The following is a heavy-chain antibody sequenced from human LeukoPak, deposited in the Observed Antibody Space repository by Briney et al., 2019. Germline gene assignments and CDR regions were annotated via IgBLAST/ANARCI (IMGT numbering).Heavy chain of an antibody. J-gene: IGHJ4*01. Sequence: SGGSLRLSCAASGFTFSSYWISWVRQAPGKGLEWVANIKQDGSEKYYVDSVKGRFTISRDNAKNSLYLHMNSLRAKDSAVNYWGRVSFGWEGSYFGYRDQGPLVPVPS. CDR3: GRVSFGWEGSYFGY. CDR2: IKQDGSEK. V-gene: IGHV3-7*01. CDR1: GFTFSSYW. D-gene: IGHD1-26*01.